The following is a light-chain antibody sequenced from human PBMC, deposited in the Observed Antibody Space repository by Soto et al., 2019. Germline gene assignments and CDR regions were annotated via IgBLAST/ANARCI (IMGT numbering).Light chain of an antibody. CDR3: SSYAGNNNLVV. Sequence: QAVLTEPRSACGSPGQSVTISCTGTSSDVGGYNYVSWYRHHPGKAPKLMIYEVNKRPSGVPDRFFGSKSDNTASLTVSGLQAEDETDYHCSSYAGNNNLVVFGGGTNVTAL. CDR2: EVN. J-gene: IGLJ2*01. V-gene: IGLV2-8*01. CDR1: SSDVGGYNY.